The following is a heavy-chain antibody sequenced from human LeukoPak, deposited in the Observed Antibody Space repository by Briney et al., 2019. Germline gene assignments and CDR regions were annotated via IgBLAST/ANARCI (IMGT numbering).Heavy chain of an antibody. D-gene: IGHD3-10*01. CDR1: GYTFTGYY. J-gene: IGHJ4*02. CDR2: INPNSGGT. CDR3: AREGSGGSGSYYNELDY. Sequence: ASVKVSCKASGYTFTGYYMHWVRQAPGQGLEWMGWINPNSGGTNYAQKFQGRVTMTRDTSISTAYMELSRLRSDDTAVYYCAREGSGGSGSYYNELDYWGQGTLVSVSS. V-gene: IGHV1-2*02.